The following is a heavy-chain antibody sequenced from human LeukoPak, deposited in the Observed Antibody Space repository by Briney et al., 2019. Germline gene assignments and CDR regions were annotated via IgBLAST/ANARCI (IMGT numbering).Heavy chain of an antibody. V-gene: IGHV4-34*01. J-gene: IGHJ5*02. CDR2: INHSGST. Sequence: SETLSLTCAVYGGSFSGYYWSWIRQPPAKGLEWIGEINHSGSTNYNPSLKSRVTISVDTSKNQFSLKLSPVTAADTAVYYCARGRGWYGSWFDPWGQGTLVTVSS. CDR3: ARGRGWYGSWFDP. D-gene: IGHD6-19*01. CDR1: GGSFSGYY.